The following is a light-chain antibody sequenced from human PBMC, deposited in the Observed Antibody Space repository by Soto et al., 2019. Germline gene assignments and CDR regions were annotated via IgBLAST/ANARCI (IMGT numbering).Light chain of an antibody. CDR3: QQYGSWT. J-gene: IGKJ1*01. V-gene: IGKV3-20*01. CDR2: GTS. CDR1: QTISSNN. Sequence: EMVLTQSPGTLSVSPGERATLSCRASQTISSNNLAWYQQKPGQAPSLVIYGTSSRATGIPDRFSGSGSGTDFTLTISRLEPEDSAIYYCQQYGSWTFGQGTKVEI.